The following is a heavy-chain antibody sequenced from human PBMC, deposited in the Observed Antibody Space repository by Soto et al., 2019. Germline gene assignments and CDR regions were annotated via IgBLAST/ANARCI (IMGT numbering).Heavy chain of an antibody. CDR1: GYTFTSYA. CDR3: ASGGEYDSSGHSNLDY. Sequence: ASVKVSCKASGYTFTSYAMHWVRQAPGQRLEWMGWINAGNGNTKYSQKFQGRVTITRDTSASTAYMELSSLRSEDTAVYYCASGGEYDSSGHSNLDYWGRGNLVIGSS. D-gene: IGHD3-22*01. CDR2: INAGNGNT. V-gene: IGHV1-3*01. J-gene: IGHJ4*01.